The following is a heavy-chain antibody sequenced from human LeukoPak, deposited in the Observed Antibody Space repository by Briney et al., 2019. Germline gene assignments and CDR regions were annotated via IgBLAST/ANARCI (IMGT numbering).Heavy chain of an antibody. CDR3: ARGSMVRGSGNAFDI. D-gene: IGHD3-10*01. V-gene: IGHV1-2*02. Sequence: ASVNVSCKASGYTFTGYYMHWVRQAPGQGLEWMGWINPNSGGTNYAQKFQGRVTMTRDTSISTAYMELSRLRSDDTAVYYCARGSMVRGSGNAFDIWGQGTMVTVSS. CDR1: GYTFTGYY. J-gene: IGHJ3*02. CDR2: INPNSGGT.